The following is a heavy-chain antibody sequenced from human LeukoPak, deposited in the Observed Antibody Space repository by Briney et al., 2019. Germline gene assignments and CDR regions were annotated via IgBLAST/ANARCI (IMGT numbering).Heavy chain of an antibody. Sequence: PGGSLRLSCAASGFTFSSYAMTWVRQAPGKGLEWVSVISAGGGSTYYADSVKGRFTISRDNSKNTLHLQMTSLRVEDTAIYYCAKGGKWDVTPFDYWGQGTLVTVSS. CDR3: AKGGKWDVTPFDY. CDR1: GFTFSSYA. CDR2: ISAGGGST. D-gene: IGHD1-26*01. V-gene: IGHV3-23*01. J-gene: IGHJ4*02.